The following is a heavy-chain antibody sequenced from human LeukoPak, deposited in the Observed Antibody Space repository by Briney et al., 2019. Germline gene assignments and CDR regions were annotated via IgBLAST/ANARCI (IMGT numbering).Heavy chain of an antibody. CDR2: IYHSGST. CDR1: GYSINSGYY. D-gene: IGHD2-15*01. CDR3: SRRIEVHNWYFDL. J-gene: IGHJ2*01. Sequence: SETLSLTCAVSGYSINSGYYWGWIRQPPGKGLEWIGSIYHSGSTYYNPSPKSRVTISVDTSKNQFSLKLSSVTAADTAVYYCSRRIEVHNWYFDLWGRGTLVTVSS. V-gene: IGHV4-38-2*01.